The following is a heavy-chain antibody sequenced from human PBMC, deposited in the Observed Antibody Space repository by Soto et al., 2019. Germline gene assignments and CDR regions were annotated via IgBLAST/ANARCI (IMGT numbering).Heavy chain of an antibody. V-gene: IGHV4-31*03. D-gene: IGHD2-15*01. Sequence: SETLSLTCNVSGGSITGAYYWNWIRQHPGKGLEWIGSIHYRGTTDYNPSLKSRITISLDRSKNQFALKLSSVTAADTAVYYCARVRDSFGLDVWGQGTTATVSS. CDR3: ARVRDSFGLDV. CDR1: GGSITGAYY. J-gene: IGHJ6*02. CDR2: IHYRGTT.